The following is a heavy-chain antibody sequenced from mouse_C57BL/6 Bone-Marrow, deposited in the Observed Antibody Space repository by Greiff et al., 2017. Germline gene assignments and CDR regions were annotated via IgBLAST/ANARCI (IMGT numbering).Heavy chain of an antibody. J-gene: IGHJ2*01. CDR3: ARGRAFKGDYFDY. CDR2: IDPSDSYT. CDR1: GYTFTSYW. Sequence: QVQLQQPGAELVRPGTSVKLSCKASGYTFTSYWMHWVKQRPGQGLEWIGVIDPSDSYTNYNQKFKGKDTLTVDTSSSTAYMQLSSLTSEDSAVYYCARGRAFKGDYFDYWGQGTTLTVSS. V-gene: IGHV1-59*01. D-gene: IGHD3-3*01.